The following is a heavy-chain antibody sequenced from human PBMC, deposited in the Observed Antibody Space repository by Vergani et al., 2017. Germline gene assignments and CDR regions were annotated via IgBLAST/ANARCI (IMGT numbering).Heavy chain of an antibody. CDR3: TWLYGPTGHWYFDF. V-gene: IGHV2-70*04. D-gene: IGHD3-10*01. J-gene: IGHJ2*01. Sequence: QVTLKESGPALVKPTQTLTLTCTVSGIPLSTSGMRVSWIRQPPGKAPEWLARIDWDDEKFYSPSLKTRLTISKDTSKSQVVLTMTKMDPVDTAMYYCTWLYGPTGHWYFDFWGRGTLVAVSS. CDR1: GIPLSTSGMR. CDR2: IDWDDEK.